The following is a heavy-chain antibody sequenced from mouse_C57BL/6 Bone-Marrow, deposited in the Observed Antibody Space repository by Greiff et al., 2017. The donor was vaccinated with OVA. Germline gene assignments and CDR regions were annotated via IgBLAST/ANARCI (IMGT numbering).Heavy chain of an antibody. Sequence: LVEPGAELVKPGASVKLSCKASGYTFTSYWMHWVKQRPGQGLEWIGMIHPNSGSTNYNEKFKSKATLTVDKSSSTAYMQLSSLTSEDSAVYYCAREAWYFDVWGTGTTVTVSS. J-gene: IGHJ1*03. CDR1: GYTFTSYW. CDR3: AREAWYFDV. CDR2: IHPNSGST. V-gene: IGHV1-64*01.